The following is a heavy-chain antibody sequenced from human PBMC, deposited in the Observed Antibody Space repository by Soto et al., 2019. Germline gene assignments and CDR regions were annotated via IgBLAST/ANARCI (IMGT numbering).Heavy chain of an antibody. Sequence: GGSLRLSCAASGFSFSRYWMHWVRQAPGKGPVWVSRIKGDGSSTDYADSVKGRFTISRDNAENTLYLQMSSLRAEDTAVYYCARSDNYDTTSFYRWFDYWGQGTLVTVSS. CDR1: GFSFSRYW. J-gene: IGHJ4*02. V-gene: IGHV3-74*01. CDR2: IKGDGSST. CDR3: ARSDNYDTTSFYRWFDY. D-gene: IGHD3-22*01.